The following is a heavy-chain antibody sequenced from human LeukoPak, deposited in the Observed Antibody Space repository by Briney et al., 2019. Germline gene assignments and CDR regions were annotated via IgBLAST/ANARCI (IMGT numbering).Heavy chain of an antibody. Sequence: ETPSLTSTLSLDSIGKYYWSGIPDPPGKRLECIWYVYYSGSTNSNPSLKSRVTISVDTSKNQFSLKLSSVTAADTAVYYCARSPETSGYYYYFDYWGQGTLVTVSS. V-gene: IGHV4-59*08. CDR1: LDSIGKYY. J-gene: IGHJ4*02. CDR3: ARSPETSGYYYYFDY. D-gene: IGHD3-22*01. CDR2: VYYSGST.